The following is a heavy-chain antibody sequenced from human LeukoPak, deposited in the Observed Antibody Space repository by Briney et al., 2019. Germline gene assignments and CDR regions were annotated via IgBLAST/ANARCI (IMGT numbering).Heavy chain of an antibody. CDR2: INHSGST. V-gene: IGHV4-34*01. J-gene: IGHJ4*02. D-gene: IGHD4-17*01. CDR1: GGSFSGYY. CDR3: ARDSIYGDPFDY. Sequence: PSETLSLTCAVYGGSFSGYYWSWIRQPPGKGLEWIGEINHSGSTNYNPSLKSRVTISVDTSKNQFSLKLSSVTAADTAVYYCARDSIYGDPFDYWGQGTLVTVSS.